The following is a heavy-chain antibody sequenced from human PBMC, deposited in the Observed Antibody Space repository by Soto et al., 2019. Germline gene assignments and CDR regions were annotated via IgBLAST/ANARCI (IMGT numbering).Heavy chain of an antibody. CDR1: GGSISSYY. V-gene: IGHV4-4*07. D-gene: IGHD3-10*01. CDR2: IYTSGST. CDR3: ARGSYYYGSGSLGDWFDP. J-gene: IGHJ5*02. Sequence: LSLTCTVSGGSISSYYWSWIRQPAGKGLEWIGRIYTSGSTNYNPSLKSRVTMSVDTSKNQFSLKLSSVTAAGTAVYYCARGSYYYGSGSLGDWFDPWGQGTLVTVS.